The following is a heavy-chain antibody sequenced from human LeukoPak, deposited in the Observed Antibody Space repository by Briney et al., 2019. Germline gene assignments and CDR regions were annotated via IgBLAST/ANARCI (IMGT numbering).Heavy chain of an antibody. Sequence: ASVKVSCKASGYTFTGYYMHWVRQAPGQGLEWMGWIYPNSGGTNYSQKFQGRVTLTRDTSMSTAYMELSRLRSDDTAVNYCAREAYEPYCSGGSCYFDSWGQGTLVTVSS. CDR2: IYPNSGGT. CDR1: GYTFTGYY. CDR3: AREAYEPYCSGGSCYFDS. J-gene: IGHJ4*02. V-gene: IGHV1-2*02. D-gene: IGHD2-15*01.